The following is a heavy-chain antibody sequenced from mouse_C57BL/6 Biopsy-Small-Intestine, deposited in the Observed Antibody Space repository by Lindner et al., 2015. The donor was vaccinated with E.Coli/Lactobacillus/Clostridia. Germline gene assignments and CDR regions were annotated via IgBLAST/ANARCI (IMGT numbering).Heavy chain of an antibody. CDR1: GYTFTSYW. J-gene: IGHJ4*01. Sequence: VQLQESGAELVKPGASVKMSCKAYGYTFTSYWMTWVRQRPGQGPEWIGDIYPGTGSAHYSEKFKSKATLTGDTSSNTVYMHLSSLTSEDSAVYYCALYDRDFAMDYWGQGTSVTVSS. CDR2: IYPGTGSA. CDR3: ALYDRDFAMDY. D-gene: IGHD2-12*01. V-gene: IGHV1-55*01.